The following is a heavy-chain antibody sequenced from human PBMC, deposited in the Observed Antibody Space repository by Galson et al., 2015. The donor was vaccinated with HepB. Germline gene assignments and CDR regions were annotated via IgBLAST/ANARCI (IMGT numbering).Heavy chain of an antibody. J-gene: IGHJ4*02. CDR3: ARVNRIAAAGNDDY. CDR1: GFTFSSYW. CDR2: INSDGSST. V-gene: IGHV3-74*01. D-gene: IGHD6-13*01. Sequence: SLRLSCAASGFTFSSYWMHWVRQAPGKGLVWVSRINSDGSSTSYADSVKGRFTISRDNAKNTLYLQMNSLRAEDTAVYYCARVNRIAAAGNDDYWGQGTLVTVSS.